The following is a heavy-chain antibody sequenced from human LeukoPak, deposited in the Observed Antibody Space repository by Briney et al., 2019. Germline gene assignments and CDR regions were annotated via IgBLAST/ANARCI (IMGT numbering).Heavy chain of an antibody. CDR3: ARVPGITRYFDS. D-gene: IGHD1-20*01. V-gene: IGHV3-7*01. CDR1: GFTFTCCW. J-gene: IGHJ4*02. CDR2: IKQDGREK. Sequence: PGGSLRLSCAASGFTFTCCWMSWVRQTPGKGLEWVASIKQDGREKFYADSVKGRFTISRDNAQNSLYLQVNSLRAEDTAVYYCARVPGITRYFDSWGQGIPVTVSS.